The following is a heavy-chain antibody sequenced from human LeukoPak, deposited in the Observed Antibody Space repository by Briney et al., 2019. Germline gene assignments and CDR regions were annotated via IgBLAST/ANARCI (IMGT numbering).Heavy chain of an antibody. J-gene: IGHJ4*02. CDR3: ARAAGGPDY. CDR2: ISWNSGSI. Sequence: GGSLRLSCATSGFTFDDYAMHWVRQAPGKGLEWVSGISWNSGSIGYADSVKGRFTISRDNAKNSLYLQMNSLRAEDTGVYYCARAAGGPDYWGQGTLVTVSS. D-gene: IGHD3-16*01. CDR1: GFTFDDYA. V-gene: IGHV3-9*01.